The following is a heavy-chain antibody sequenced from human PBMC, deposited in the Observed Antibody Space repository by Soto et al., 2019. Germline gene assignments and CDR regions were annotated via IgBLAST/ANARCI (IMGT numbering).Heavy chain of an antibody. CDR2: IYHSGST. J-gene: IGHJ6*02. D-gene: IGHD3-10*01. CDR1: GGSISTSNW. CDR3: ARDLSLLWFGELSPPGAYGMDV. Sequence: PSETLSLTCAVSGGSISTSNWWNWVRQPPGKGLEWIGEIYHSGSTNYNPSLKSRVTISVDKSKNQFSLNLNSVTAADTAVYYCARDLSLLWFGELSPPGAYGMDVWGQGTTVTVSS. V-gene: IGHV4-4*02.